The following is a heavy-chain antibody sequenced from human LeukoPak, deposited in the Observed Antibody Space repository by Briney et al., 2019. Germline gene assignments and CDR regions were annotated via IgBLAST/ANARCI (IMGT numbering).Heavy chain of an antibody. J-gene: IGHJ5*02. CDR2: IRSKPYGGTA. Sequence: QAGGSLRLSCTASGLLFGDYAMTWVRQAPGKGLEWVGFIRSKPYGGTAEYAASVKGRFTISRDESKTIAYLDMNGLKTEDTAVYHCTVQVIPSDKWFDPWGQGTPVTVSS. D-gene: IGHD2-21*01. V-gene: IGHV3-49*04. CDR3: TVQVIPSDKWFDP. CDR1: GLLFGDYA.